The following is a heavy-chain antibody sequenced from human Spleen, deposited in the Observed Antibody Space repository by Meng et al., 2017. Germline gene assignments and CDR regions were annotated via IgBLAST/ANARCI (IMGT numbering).Heavy chain of an antibody. CDR3: ARGPTTMAHDFDY. D-gene: IGHD4-11*01. V-gene: IGHV4-34*02. Sequence: QVQLIDWGLGLLKPSETLSLTCVVSGGSFSDYYWSCIRQPPGKGLEWIGEINHSGSTNYNPSLERRATISVDTSQNNLSLKLSSVTAADSAVYYCARGPTTMAHDFDYWGQGTLVTVSS. J-gene: IGHJ4*02. CDR1: GGSFSDYY. CDR2: INHSGST.